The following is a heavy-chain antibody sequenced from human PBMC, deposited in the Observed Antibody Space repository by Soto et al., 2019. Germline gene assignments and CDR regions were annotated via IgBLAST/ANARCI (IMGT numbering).Heavy chain of an antibody. CDR1: GGSISSYY. D-gene: IGHD7-27*01. J-gene: IGHJ4*02. CDR2: IYYGGST. V-gene: IGHV4-59*08. Sequence: TSETLSLTCTVSGGSISSYYWSWIRQPPGKGLEWIGFIYYGGSTNYNPSLKSRVTISVDTPKNQFSLKLSSVTAADTAVYYCAKNWNWGSLVHWGQGTLVTVSS. CDR3: AKNWNWGSLVH.